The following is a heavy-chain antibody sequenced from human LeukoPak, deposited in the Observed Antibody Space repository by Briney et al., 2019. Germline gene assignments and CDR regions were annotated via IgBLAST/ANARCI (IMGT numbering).Heavy chain of an antibody. CDR1: GFTFSSYA. D-gene: IGHD2-15*01. Sequence: GGSLRLSCAASGFTFSSYAMSWVRQAPGKGLEWVSAISGSGGSTYYADSVKGRLTISRDNSKNTLYLQMNSLRAEDTAVYYCAKGYCSGGSCWDAFDIWGQGTMVTVSS. CDR2: ISGSGGST. CDR3: AKGYCSGGSCWDAFDI. J-gene: IGHJ3*02. V-gene: IGHV3-23*01.